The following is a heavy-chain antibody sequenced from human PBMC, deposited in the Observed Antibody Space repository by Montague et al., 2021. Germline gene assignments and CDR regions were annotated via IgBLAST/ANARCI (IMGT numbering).Heavy chain of an antibody. V-gene: IGHV3-21*01. Sequence: SLRLSCAASGFTFRSYSMNWVRQAPGKGLEWVSSISSSSSYIYYTDSVKGRFTISRDNAKNSLYLQMNSLRAEDTAVYYCARDYYCSGRGKDYFDYWGQGTLVTVSS. CDR3: ARDYYCSGRGKDYFDY. D-gene: IGHD3-10*01. CDR1: GFTFRSYS. CDR2: ISSSSSYI. J-gene: IGHJ4*02.